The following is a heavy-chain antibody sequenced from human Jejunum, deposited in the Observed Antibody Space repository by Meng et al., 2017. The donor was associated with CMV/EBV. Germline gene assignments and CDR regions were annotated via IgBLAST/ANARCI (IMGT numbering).Heavy chain of an antibody. Sequence: QVQWVQSGAEVKKPGSPVKVACKTSGGSFSTSTFSWVRQAPGQGLEWMGGLIPVLNKAKSAPRFQDRVTFTADETTTTAYMELSSLTFEDTAVYFCARGRGNQPLFDFWGQGTLVTVSS. CDR2: LIPVLNKA. CDR3: ARGRGNQPLFDF. V-gene: IGHV1-69*10. D-gene: IGHD2/OR15-2a*01. CDR1: GGSFSTST. J-gene: IGHJ4*02.